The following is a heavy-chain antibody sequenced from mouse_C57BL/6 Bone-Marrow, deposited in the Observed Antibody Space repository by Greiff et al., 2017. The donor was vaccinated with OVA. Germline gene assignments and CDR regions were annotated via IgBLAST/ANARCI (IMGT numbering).Heavy chain of an antibody. D-gene: IGHD2-5*01. CDR3: ASEAYYSNFYAMDY. CDR1: GYTFTSYW. V-gene: IGHV1-69*01. Sequence: QVQLQQPGAELVMPGASVKLSCKASGYTFTSYWMHWVKQRPGQGLEWIGEIDPSDSYTNYNQKFKGKSTLTVDKSSSTAYMQLSSLTSEDSAVYYCASEAYYSNFYAMDYWGQGTSVTVSS. J-gene: IGHJ4*01. CDR2: IDPSDSYT.